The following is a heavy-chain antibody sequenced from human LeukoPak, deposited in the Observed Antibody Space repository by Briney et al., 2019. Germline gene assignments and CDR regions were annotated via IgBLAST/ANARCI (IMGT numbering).Heavy chain of an antibody. D-gene: IGHD6-6*01. V-gene: IGHV3-21*01. Sequence: GGSLRLSCAASGFTFSTHTMNWVRQAPGKGLEWVSSISSSSSYIYYADSVKGRFTISRDNAKNSLYLQMNSLRAEDTAVYYCARGGSSSSEDYWGQGTLVTVSS. CDR2: ISSSSSYI. J-gene: IGHJ4*02. CDR1: GFTFSTHT. CDR3: ARGGSSSSEDY.